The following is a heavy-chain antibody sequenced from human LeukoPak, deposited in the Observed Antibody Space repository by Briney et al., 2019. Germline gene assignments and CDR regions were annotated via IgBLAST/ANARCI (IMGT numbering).Heavy chain of an antibody. D-gene: IGHD2-21*02. J-gene: IGHJ4*02. V-gene: IGHV3-48*01. Sequence: GGSLRLSCAASGFAFSTYTMNWVRQAPGKGLEWVAYISGPTISYADSVKGRFTISRDNAKNSLFLQMNSLRAEDTAVYYCARGPAYCGGDCLYYFDYWGQGTLVTVSS. CDR2: ISGPTI. CDR3: ARGPAYCGGDCLYYFDY. CDR1: GFAFSTYT.